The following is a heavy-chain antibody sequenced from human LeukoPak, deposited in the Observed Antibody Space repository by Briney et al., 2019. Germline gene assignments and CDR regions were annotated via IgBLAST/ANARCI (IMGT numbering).Heavy chain of an antibody. J-gene: IGHJ6*02. Sequence: GGSLRLSCAASGFTFTSYWMTWVRQAPGKGLEWVANIKQDGSEKYYVDSAKGRFTISGDNARNSLYLQMNSLRAEDTAVYYCSRGEFEWIQGSYGLSVWGQGTTVTVSS. V-gene: IGHV3-7*01. CDR3: SRGEFEWIQGSYGLSV. D-gene: IGHD5-18*01. CDR2: IKQDGSEK. CDR1: GFTFTSYW.